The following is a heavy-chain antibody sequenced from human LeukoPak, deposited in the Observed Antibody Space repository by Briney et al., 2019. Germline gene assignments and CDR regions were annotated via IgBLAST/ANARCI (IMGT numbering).Heavy chain of an antibody. V-gene: IGHV4-39*01. Sequence: ASETLSLTCTVSGGSISSSSYYWGWIRQPPGKGMEWIGSIYYSGSTYYNPSLKSRVTISVDTSKNQFSLKLSSVTAADTAVYYCARRRPSRGAFDIWGQGTMVTVSS. CDR1: GGSISSSSYY. J-gene: IGHJ3*02. D-gene: IGHD3-10*01. CDR2: IYYSGST. CDR3: ARRRPSRGAFDI.